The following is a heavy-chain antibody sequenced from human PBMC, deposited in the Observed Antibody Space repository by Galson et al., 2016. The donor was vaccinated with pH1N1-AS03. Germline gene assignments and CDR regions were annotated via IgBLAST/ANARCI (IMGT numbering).Heavy chain of an antibody. Sequence: SLRLSCAASGFTFSSYAMHWVRQAPGKGLEWVAVISYDVTNKYYADSVKVRFTISRDTSKTTLYLQMNSLRVEDTAVYYCVADFDYWGQGTLVTVSS. V-gene: IGHV3-30*01. J-gene: IGHJ4*02. CDR2: ISYDVTNK. D-gene: IGHD6-13*01. CDR1: GFTFSSYA. CDR3: VADFDY.